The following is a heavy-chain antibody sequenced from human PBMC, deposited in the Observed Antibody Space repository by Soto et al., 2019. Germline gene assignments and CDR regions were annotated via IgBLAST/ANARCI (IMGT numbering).Heavy chain of an antibody. CDR2: IYHSGSA. J-gene: IGHJ6*02. D-gene: IGHD6-6*01. CDR3: ARPGAARRIFYGMDV. Sequence: TSETLSLTCAVSGGSIISGGYSWSWIRQPPGKGLEWIGYIYHSGSAYYNPSLKNRVTMSIDTSKNQFSLKVSSVTAADTAVYYCARPGAARRIFYGMDVWGQGTTVTVSS. V-gene: IGHV4-30-2*01. CDR1: GGSIISGGYS.